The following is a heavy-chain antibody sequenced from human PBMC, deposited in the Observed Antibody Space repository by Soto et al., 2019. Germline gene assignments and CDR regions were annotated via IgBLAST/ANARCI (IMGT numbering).Heavy chain of an antibody. CDR2: IVVGSGNT. CDR1: GFTFTSSA. J-gene: IGHJ6*02. CDR3: AADSSGYYYYYYYGMDV. D-gene: IGHD3-22*01. V-gene: IGHV1-58*01. Sequence: ASVKVSCKASGFTFTSSAVQWVRQARGQRLEWIGWIVVGSGNTNYAQKLQERVTITRDMSTSTANMELSSLRSEDTAVYYCAADSSGYYYYYYYGMDVWGQGTTVTVSS.